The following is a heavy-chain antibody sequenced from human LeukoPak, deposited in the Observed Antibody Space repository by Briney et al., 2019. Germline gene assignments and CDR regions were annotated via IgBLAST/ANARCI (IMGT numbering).Heavy chain of an antibody. CDR1: RGSISRSSHY. V-gene: IGHV4-39*07. CDR3: ARGYCTNGVCQGPDAFDI. Sequence: SETLSLTCTVSRGSISRSSHYWGWIRQPPGKGLEWIANIYYSGNTYYNPSLKSRATISVDTSKNQFSLKLTSVTAADTAVYYCARGYCTNGVCQGPDAFDIWGQGTMVTVSS. D-gene: IGHD2-8*01. J-gene: IGHJ3*02. CDR2: IYYSGNT.